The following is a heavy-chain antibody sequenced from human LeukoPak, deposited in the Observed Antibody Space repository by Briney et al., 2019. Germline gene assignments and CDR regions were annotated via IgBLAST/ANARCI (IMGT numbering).Heavy chain of an antibody. J-gene: IGHJ4*02. V-gene: IGHV3-23*01. Sequence: GGSLRLSCAASGFMFSTHGMTWVRQAPGKGLEWVSSISGSGGSTYYADSVKGRFTISRDNSKNTLYLQMNSLRVEDTAVYYCAKVLEQWLSKGGGFDYWGQGTLVTVSS. CDR1: GFMFSTHG. D-gene: IGHD6-19*01. CDR2: ISGSGGST. CDR3: AKVLEQWLSKGGGFDY.